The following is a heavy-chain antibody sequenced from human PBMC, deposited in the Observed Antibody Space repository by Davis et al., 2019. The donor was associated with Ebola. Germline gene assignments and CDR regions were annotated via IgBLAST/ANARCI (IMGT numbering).Heavy chain of an antibody. CDR1: GYTFTNYG. D-gene: IGHD3-16*01. J-gene: IGHJ5*02. V-gene: IGHV7-4-1*02. Sequence: AASVKVSCKASGYTFTNYGITWVRQAPGQGLEWMGWINTNTGNPTYAQGFTGRFVFSLDTSVSTAYLQISSLKAEDTAVYYCARGGALGPWGQGTLVTVSS. CDR2: INTNTGNP. CDR3: ARGGALGP.